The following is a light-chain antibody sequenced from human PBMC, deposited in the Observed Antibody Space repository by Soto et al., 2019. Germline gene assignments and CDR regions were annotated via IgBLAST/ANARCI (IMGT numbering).Light chain of an antibody. CDR3: HQRNNWPLT. Sequence: EIVLTQSPATLSLPPGERATLSCRASQSVSIHLAWYQQKPGQAPRLLIHGASNRATGIPARFSGSGSGTDFPLTISSLEPQDFAVYYCHQRNNWPLTFGGGTKLEIK. J-gene: IGKJ4*01. CDR1: QSVSIH. V-gene: IGKV3-11*01. CDR2: GAS.